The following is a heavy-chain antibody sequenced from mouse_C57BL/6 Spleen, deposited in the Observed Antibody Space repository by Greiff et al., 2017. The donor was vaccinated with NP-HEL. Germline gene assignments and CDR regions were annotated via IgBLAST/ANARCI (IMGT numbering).Heavy chain of an antibody. CDR2: ISSGGSYT. CDR3: ARQGLHGGIYAMDY. Sequence: EVMLVESGGDLVKPGGSLKLSCAASGFTFSSYGMSWVRQTPDKRLEWVATISSGGSYTYYPDSVKGRFTISRDNAKNTLYLQMSSLKSEDTAMYYCARQGLHGGIYAMDYWGQGTSVAVSS. D-gene: IGHD2-2*01. J-gene: IGHJ4*01. CDR1: GFTFSSYG. V-gene: IGHV5-6*01.